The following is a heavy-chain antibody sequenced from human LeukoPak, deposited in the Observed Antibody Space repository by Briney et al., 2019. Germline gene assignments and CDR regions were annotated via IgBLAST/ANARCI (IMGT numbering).Heavy chain of an antibody. Sequence: ASVTVSCKASGFTFTSYDINWVRQASGQGHEWMGWMNPNNGNTGYAQKFQGRVTMTRDTSISTAYMELRGLRSEDTAVYYCVRDAEGAAISVNYWFDPWGQGTLVTVSS. D-gene: IGHD2-2*02. J-gene: IGHJ5*02. CDR1: GFTFTSYD. V-gene: IGHV1-8*01. CDR2: MNPNNGNT. CDR3: VRDAEGAAISVNYWFDP.